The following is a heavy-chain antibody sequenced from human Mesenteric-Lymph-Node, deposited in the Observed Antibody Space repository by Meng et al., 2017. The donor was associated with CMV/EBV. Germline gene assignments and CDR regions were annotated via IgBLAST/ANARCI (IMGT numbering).Heavy chain of an antibody. Sequence: GGSLRLSCSASGFTFSNYAMNWVRRAPGKGLEWVTFIRYDGSKKHYADSVKGRFTSSRDNSNNMLYLQMNSLRAEDTAVYYCARGDYYDSSGYAPGWFDPWGQGTLVTVSS. CDR3: ARGDYYDSSGYAPGWFDP. J-gene: IGHJ5*02. D-gene: IGHD3-22*01. V-gene: IGHV3-30*02. CDR2: IRYDGSKK. CDR1: GFTFSNYA.